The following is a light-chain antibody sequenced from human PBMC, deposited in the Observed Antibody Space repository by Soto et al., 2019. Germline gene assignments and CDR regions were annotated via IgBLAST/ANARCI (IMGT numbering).Light chain of an antibody. V-gene: IGKV3-11*01. CDR2: GAS. Sequence: EIIMTQSPATLSVSPGERVTLSCRASQSVAGDLAWYQQKPGQAPRLLIYGASNRATGIPARFSGSGSGTDFTLTISSLEPEDFAVYYCQQRSNWPWTFGQGTKVDIK. CDR1: QSVAGD. J-gene: IGKJ1*01. CDR3: QQRSNWPWT.